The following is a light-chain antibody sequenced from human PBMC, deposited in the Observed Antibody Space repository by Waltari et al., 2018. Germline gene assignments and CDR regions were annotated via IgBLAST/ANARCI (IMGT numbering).Light chain of an antibody. CDR2: VNSDGSH. J-gene: IGLJ3*02. V-gene: IGLV4-69*01. CDR1: SAHSNYA. CDR3: QTGGFGIWV. Sequence: QLLLTQSPSASASLGASVKLTCTVSSAHSNYAIPWHQQHPQKGPRYLMKVNSDGSHTKGDGIPDRVSGSSSGAERYLIISSLQAEDEADYYCQTGGFGIWVFGGGTTLTVL.